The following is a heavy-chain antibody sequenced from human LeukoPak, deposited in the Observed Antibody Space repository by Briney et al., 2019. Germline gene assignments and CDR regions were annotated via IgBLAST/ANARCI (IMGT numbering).Heavy chain of an antibody. V-gene: IGHV3-23*01. J-gene: IGHJ4*02. CDR1: GFSFSRNA. Sequence: GGSLRLSCAASGFSFSRNAMTWVRQAPGMALEWVSSVIDSGKDRYYAGSVKGRFTISRDNSKDTLYLQMNSLRVEDTAVYYCAKGVVDRGADCWGQGALVTVSS. CDR3: AKGVVDRGADC. CDR2: VIDSGKDR. D-gene: IGHD2-15*01.